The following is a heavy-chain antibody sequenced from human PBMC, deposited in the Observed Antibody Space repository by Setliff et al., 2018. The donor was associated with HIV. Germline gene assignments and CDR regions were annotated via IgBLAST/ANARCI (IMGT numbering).Heavy chain of an antibody. D-gene: IGHD6-19*01. CDR1: GLTFSNCG. V-gene: IGHV3-30*02. Sequence: GGSLRLSCATSGLTFSNCGMHWVRQAPGKGLEWVASIRSDGSNKYYADSVKGRFTISRDNSKNTLYLQMNSLRAEDTAVYYCARDYSSGWFDYWGQGTLVTVS. CDR3: ARDYSSGWFDY. CDR2: IRSDGSNK. J-gene: IGHJ4*02.